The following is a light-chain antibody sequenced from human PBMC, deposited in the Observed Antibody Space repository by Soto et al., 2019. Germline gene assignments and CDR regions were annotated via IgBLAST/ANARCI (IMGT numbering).Light chain of an antibody. Sequence: QSALTQPSSVSGSPGQSITISCTGTSSDVGGYNYVSWYQQHPGKAPKLMIYDVSNRPSGVSNRFSGSKSGNTASLTISGLQAEDEADYYCSSYTSSSTPHVVFGGGTKLTVL. J-gene: IGLJ2*01. CDR3: SSYTSSSTPHVV. CDR2: DVS. V-gene: IGLV2-14*01. CDR1: SSDVGGYNY.